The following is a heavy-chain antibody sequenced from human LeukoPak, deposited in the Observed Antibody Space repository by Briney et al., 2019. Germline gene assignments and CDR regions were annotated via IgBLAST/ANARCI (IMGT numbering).Heavy chain of an antibody. Sequence: GGSLRLSCRVSGITLSNYGMSWVRQAPGKGLEWVAGISGSGGSTNYADSVKGRFTISRDNPKNTLYLRMTSLRAEDTAVYFCAKRGVVIRVILVGFHKEAYYFDSWGQGALVTASS. CDR1: GITLSNYG. D-gene: IGHD3-22*01. CDR2: ISGSGGST. J-gene: IGHJ4*02. CDR3: AKRGVVIRVILVGFHKEAYYFDS. V-gene: IGHV3-23*01.